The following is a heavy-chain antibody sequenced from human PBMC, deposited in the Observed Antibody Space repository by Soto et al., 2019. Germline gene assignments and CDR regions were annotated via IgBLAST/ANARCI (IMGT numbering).Heavy chain of an antibody. CDR1: CGSIISGGYY. J-gene: IGHJ4*02. CDR2: IYYSGST. D-gene: IGHD5-12*01. V-gene: IGHV4-31*03. CDR3: ARDSNGYGIDY. Sequence: SETLSLTCTFSCGSIISGGYYWSWIRQHPGKGLEWIGYIYYSGSTYYNLSLKSRVTISVDTSKNQFSLKLSSVTAADTAVYYCARDSNGYGIDYWGQGTLVTVSS.